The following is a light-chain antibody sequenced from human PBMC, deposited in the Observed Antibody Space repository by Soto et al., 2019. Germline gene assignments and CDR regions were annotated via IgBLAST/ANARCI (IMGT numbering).Light chain of an antibody. J-gene: IGKJ5*01. CDR3: QQRSNWPPA. Sequence: EIVFAQSPATLSLSPVERATLSCRASQSVSSYLAWYQQKPGQAPRLLIYDASNRATGIPARFSGSGSGTDFTLTISSLEPEDFAVYYCQQRSNWPPAFGQGTRLEI. CDR1: QSVSSY. CDR2: DAS. V-gene: IGKV3-11*01.